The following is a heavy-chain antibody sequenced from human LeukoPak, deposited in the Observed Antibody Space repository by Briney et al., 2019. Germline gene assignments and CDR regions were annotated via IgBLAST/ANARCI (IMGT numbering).Heavy chain of an antibody. D-gene: IGHD4-23*01. CDR1: GFTFSSYG. Sequence: PGGSLRLSCAASGFTFSSYGMHWVRQAPGKGLEWVAVIWYDGSNKYYADSVKGRFTISRDNSKNTLYLQMNSLRAEDTAVYYCARGLVVTGAFDIWGQGTMVTVSS. J-gene: IGHJ3*02. CDR3: ARGLVVTGAFDI. V-gene: IGHV3-33*01. CDR2: IWYDGSNK.